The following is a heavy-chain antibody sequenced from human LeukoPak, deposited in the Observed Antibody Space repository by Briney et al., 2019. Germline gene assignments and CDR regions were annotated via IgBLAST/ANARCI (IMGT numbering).Heavy chain of an antibody. J-gene: IGHJ6*03. V-gene: IGHV3-64*01. D-gene: IGHD5-18*01. Sequence: PGGSLRLSCAASGFIFSNYAMHWVRQAPGKGLEYVSGISSNGGSTYYANSVKGRFTISRDNSKKTVYLQIGSLRAEDTAVYYCARVDVDTAMGTYRDYYYYMDVWGKGTTVTVSS. CDR2: ISSNGGST. CDR1: GFIFSNYA. CDR3: ARVDVDTAMGTYRDYYYYMDV.